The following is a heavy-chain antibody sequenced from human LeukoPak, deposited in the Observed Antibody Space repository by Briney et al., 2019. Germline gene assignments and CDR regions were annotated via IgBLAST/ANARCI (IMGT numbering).Heavy chain of an antibody. CDR3: AKDIFDTAMVCCLDV. CDR1: AFTLSSYA. V-gene: IGHV3-23*01. D-gene: IGHD5-18*01. Sequence: PGRSLRPSCAASAFTLSSYAMSWVRQAPGNGLEWVSAISGEGGSTSYADSVKGRFTISRDNSKNTLSLQMNSLRAEDTAINYCAKDIFDTAMVCCLDVWGQGTTVTVSS. J-gene: IGHJ6*02. CDR2: ISGEGGST.